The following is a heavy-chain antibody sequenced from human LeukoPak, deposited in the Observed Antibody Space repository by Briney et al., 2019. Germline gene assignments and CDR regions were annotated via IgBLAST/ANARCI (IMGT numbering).Heavy chain of an antibody. V-gene: IGHV4-34*01. CDR1: GGSISSYY. Sequence: KPSETLSLTCTVSGGSISSYYWSWIRQPPGKGLEWIGEINHSGSTNYNPSLKSRVTISVDTSKNQFSLKLSSVTAADTAVYYCARFPIPKNRYSFTMVRGAHFDYWGQGTLVTVSS. CDR3: ARFPIPKNRYSFTMVRGAHFDY. D-gene: IGHD3-10*01. J-gene: IGHJ4*02. CDR2: INHSGST.